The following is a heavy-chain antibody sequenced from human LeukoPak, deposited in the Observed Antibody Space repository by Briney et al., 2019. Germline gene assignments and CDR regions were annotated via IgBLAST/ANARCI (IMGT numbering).Heavy chain of an antibody. Sequence: PSETLSLTCTVSGGSISSYYWSWIRQPPGKGLEWIGYIYYSGSTNYNPSLKSRVTISVDTSKNQFSLKLSSVTAADTAVYYCARGYCDFWSGYYNDYWGQGTLVTVSS. CDR1: GGSISSYY. J-gene: IGHJ4*02. CDR3: ARGYCDFWSGYYNDY. D-gene: IGHD3-3*01. CDR2: IYYSGST. V-gene: IGHV4-59*01.